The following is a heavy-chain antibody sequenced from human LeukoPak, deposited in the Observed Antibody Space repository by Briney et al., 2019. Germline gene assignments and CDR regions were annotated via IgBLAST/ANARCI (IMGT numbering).Heavy chain of an antibody. CDR2: IIPILGTA. CDR1: GGTFSSYA. J-gene: IGHJ5*02. Sequence: GASVKVSCKASGGTFSSYAISWVRQAPGQGLEWMGGIIPILGTANYAQKFQGRVTITADKSTSTAYMELSSLRSEDTAVYYCARLRSGNWFDPWGQGTLVTVSS. V-gene: IGHV1-69*06. CDR3: ARLRSGNWFDP. D-gene: IGHD3-10*01.